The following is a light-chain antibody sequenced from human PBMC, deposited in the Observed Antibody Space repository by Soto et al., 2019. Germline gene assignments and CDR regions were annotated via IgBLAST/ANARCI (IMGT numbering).Light chain of an antibody. Sequence: DIQMTQSPSSLSASVGDRVTITCRASQSISSYLNWYQQKPGKAPKLLIYAASSLQSGVPSRFSDSVSGTDFTPTISSLQPEDFSTYYCQQSYSTPPWTFGQGTNVEIK. J-gene: IGKJ1*01. CDR1: QSISSY. V-gene: IGKV1-39*01. CDR3: QQSYSTPPWT. CDR2: AAS.